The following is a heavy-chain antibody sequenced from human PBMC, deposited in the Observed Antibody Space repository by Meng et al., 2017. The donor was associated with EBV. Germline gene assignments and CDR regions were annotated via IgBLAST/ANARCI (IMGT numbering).Heavy chain of an antibody. J-gene: IGHJ4*02. V-gene: IGHV4-39*01. D-gene: IGHD5/OR15-5a*01. CDR1: GXSISSFYY. CDR3: ARPFPSIVSPRLDPFGD. Sequence: QLQLQESGPGQVKPSXTLXLTCPXPGXSISSFYYWAWLRQPPGRGLEWIGSAHYSGRTYYSPSLRSRVTVSIDTSKNQFSLRLTSVTAADTALYYCARPFPSIVSPRLDPFGDWGQGAMVTVSS. CDR2: AHYSGRT.